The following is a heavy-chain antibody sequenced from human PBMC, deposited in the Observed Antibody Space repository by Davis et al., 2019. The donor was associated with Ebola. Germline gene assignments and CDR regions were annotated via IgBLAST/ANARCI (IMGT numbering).Heavy chain of an antibody. CDR2: IIAYNGNT. V-gene: IGHV1-18*01. J-gene: IGHJ5*02. D-gene: IGHD3-10*01. CDR1: GYTFTSYG. CDR3: ARDWGMVRSAGWFDP. Sequence: AASVKVSCKASGYTFTSYGISWVRQAPGQGLEGMGWIIAYNGNTNYAQKLQGKVTMTTDTSTSTAYMELRSLRSDDTAVYYCARDWGMVRSAGWFDPWGQGTLVTVSS.